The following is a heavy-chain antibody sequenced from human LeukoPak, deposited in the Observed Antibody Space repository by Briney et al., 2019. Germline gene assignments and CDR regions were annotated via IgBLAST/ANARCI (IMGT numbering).Heavy chain of an antibody. CDR3: ARSLVVPAASGGHYYYYMDV. Sequence: ASVKVSCKASRYTFTSYDINWVRQATGQGLEWMGWMNPNSGNTGYAQKFQVRVTITRNTSISTAYMELSSLRSEDTAVYYCARSLVVPAASGGHYYYYMDVWGKGTTVTVSS. V-gene: IGHV1-8*03. J-gene: IGHJ6*03. CDR1: RYTFTSYD. D-gene: IGHD2-2*01. CDR2: MNPNSGNT.